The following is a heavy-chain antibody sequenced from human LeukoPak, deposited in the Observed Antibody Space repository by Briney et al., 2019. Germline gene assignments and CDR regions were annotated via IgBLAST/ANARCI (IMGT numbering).Heavy chain of an antibody. Sequence: GGSLRLSCAASGFTFSSYGMHWVRQAPGKGLEWVAFIRYDGSNKYYADSVKGRFTISRDNSKNTLFLQMNSLRAEDTAVYYCAKDPTYDFWRGYPRNDAFDIWGQGTMVTVSS. CDR3: AKDPTYDFWRGYPRNDAFDI. V-gene: IGHV3-30*02. CDR2: IRYDGSNK. D-gene: IGHD3-3*01. CDR1: GFTFSSYG. J-gene: IGHJ3*02.